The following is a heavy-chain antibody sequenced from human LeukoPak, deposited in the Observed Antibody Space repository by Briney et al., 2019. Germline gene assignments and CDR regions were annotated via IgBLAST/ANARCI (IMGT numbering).Heavy chain of an antibody. CDR3: TTDIAVRGVITYYCYGMDV. J-gene: IGHJ6*02. CDR2: IKSKTDGGTT. D-gene: IGHD3-10*01. CDR1: GFTFSNAW. V-gene: IGHV3-15*01. Sequence: GGSLRLSCAASGFTFSNAWMSWVRQAPGKGLEWVGRIKSKTDGGTTDYAAPVKGRFTISRDDSKNTLYLQMNSLKTEDTAVYYCTTDIAVRGVITYYCYGMDVWGQGTTVTVSS.